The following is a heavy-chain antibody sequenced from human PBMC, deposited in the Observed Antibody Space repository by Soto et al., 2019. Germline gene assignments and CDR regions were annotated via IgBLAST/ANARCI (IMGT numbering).Heavy chain of an antibody. V-gene: IGHV4-31*03. CDR1: GGSISSGGYY. CDR3: ARVVVGYCSSTSCDDSVPNQMMGFDI. J-gene: IGHJ3*02. CDR2: IYYSGST. D-gene: IGHD2-2*01. Sequence: SETLSLTCTVSGGSISSGGYYWSWIRQHPGKGLEWIGYIYYSGSTYYNPSLKSRVTISVDTSKNQFSLKLSSVTAADTAVYYCARVVVGYCSSTSCDDSVPNQMMGFDIWGQGTMVTVSS.